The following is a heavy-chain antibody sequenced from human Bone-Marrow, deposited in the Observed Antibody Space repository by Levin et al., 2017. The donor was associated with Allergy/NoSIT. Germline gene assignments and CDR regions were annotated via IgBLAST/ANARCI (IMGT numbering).Heavy chain of an antibody. CDR1: FFPFLSFS. CDR3: AKDGRGYNVEGDALDV. D-gene: IGHD5/OR15-5a*01. Sequence: SGESLKISFFSSFFPFLSFSLLFFLPSPFRGLELEWVSGIRGFSGTTYYADSVKGRFTISRDNSKRTLYLHMNSLRVEDTAVYYCAKDGRGYNVEGDALDVWGQGTMVTVSS. J-gene: IGHJ3*01. V-gene: IGHV3-23*01. CDR2: IRGFSGTT.